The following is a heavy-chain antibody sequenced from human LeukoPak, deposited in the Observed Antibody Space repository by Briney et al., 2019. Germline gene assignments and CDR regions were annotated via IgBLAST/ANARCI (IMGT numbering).Heavy chain of an antibody. J-gene: IGHJ4*02. CDR2: FDPEDGET. CDR3: ATAMTAMVTYYFDY. V-gene: IGHV1-24*01. CDR1: GYTLTELS. D-gene: IGHD5-18*01. Sequence: ASVKVSCKVSGYTLTELSMHWVRQAPGKGLEWRGGFDPEDGETIYAQKFQGRVTMSEDTSTDTAYMELRSLRSEDTAVYYGATAMTAMVTYYFDYWGQGTLVTVSS.